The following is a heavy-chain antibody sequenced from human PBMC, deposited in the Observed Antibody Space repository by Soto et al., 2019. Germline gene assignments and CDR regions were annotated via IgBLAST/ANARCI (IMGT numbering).Heavy chain of an antibody. D-gene: IGHD6-6*01. J-gene: IGHJ6*03. V-gene: IGHV1-69*02. CDR2: IIPILGIA. Sequence: QVQLVQSGAEVKKPGSSVKVSCKASGGTFSSYTISWVRQAPGQGLEWMGRIIPILGIANYAQKFQGRVTITADKSTSTAYLELSSLRSEDTAVYYCARGRSSSKDYYSYYMDVWGKGTTVTVSS. CDR3: ARGRSSSKDYYSYYMDV. CDR1: GGTFSSYT.